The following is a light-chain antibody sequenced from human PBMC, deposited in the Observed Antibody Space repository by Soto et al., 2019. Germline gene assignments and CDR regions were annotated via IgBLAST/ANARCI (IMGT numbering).Light chain of an antibody. CDR3: HHYGGSPIT. J-gene: IGKJ5*01. CDR1: QSVNSDY. V-gene: IGKV3-20*01. CDR2: GAS. Sequence: EIVLTQSPGTLSLSPGERATLSCRASQSVNSDYLGWFQQKPGQAPRLLIYGASTRATGIPDRFSGSGSGTDFTLTISRLEPEAFAVYYCHHYGGSPITFGQGTRLDIK.